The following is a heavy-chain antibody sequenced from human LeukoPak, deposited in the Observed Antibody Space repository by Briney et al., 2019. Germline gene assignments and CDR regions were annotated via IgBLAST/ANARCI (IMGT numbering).Heavy chain of an antibody. J-gene: IGHJ5*02. Sequence: GGSLRLSCAASGFTVRSTYIRSVSQAPGKGLEWVSVIYSGGSTYYADSVKGRFTISRDNSKNTLYLQMNSLRAEDTAVYYCARVRMVRGVNWFDPWGQGTLVTVSS. CDR1: GFTVRSTY. CDR3: ARVRMVRGVNWFDP. D-gene: IGHD3-10*01. CDR2: IYSGGST. V-gene: IGHV3-53*01.